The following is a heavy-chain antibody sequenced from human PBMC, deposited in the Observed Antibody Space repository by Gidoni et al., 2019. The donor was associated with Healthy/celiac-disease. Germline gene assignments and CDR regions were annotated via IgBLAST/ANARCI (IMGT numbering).Heavy chain of an antibody. Sequence: HVQLVESGGGVVQPGRSLRLSCAASGFTFSSYGMHWVRQAPGKGLEWVAVIWYDGSNKYYADSVKGRFTISRDNSKNTLYLQMNSLRAEDTAVYYCARGYVGTVRGVIISGYFDYWGQGTLVTVSS. CDR2: IWYDGSNK. J-gene: IGHJ4*02. CDR1: GFTFSSYG. D-gene: IGHD3-10*01. V-gene: IGHV3-33*01. CDR3: ARGYVGTVRGVIISGYFDY.